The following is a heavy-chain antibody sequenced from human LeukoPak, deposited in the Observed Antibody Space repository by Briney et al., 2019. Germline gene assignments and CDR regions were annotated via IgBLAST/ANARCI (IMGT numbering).Heavy chain of an antibody. V-gene: IGHV4-39*07. Sequence: SETLSLTCTVSGGSISSSSYYWGWIRQPPGKGLEWIGSIYYSGSTYYNPSLKSRVTISVDTSKNQFSLNLKSVTPEDTAVYYCARNLIPEQLVLNFWGQGTLVTVSS. CDR1: GGSISSSSYY. J-gene: IGHJ4*02. D-gene: IGHD6-13*01. CDR3: ARNLIPEQLVLNF. CDR2: IYYSGST.